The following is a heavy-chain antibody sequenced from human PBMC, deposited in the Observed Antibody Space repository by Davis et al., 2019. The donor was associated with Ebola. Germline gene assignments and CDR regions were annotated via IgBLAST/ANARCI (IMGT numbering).Heavy chain of an antibody. CDR1: GFSFKTFG. CDR3: ARLDDGIVGVFNWFDP. J-gene: IGHJ5*02. D-gene: IGHD1-26*01. V-gene: IGHV3-30*03. Sequence: GESLKISCVASGFSFKTFGMHWVRHPPGKGLEWVAAISPDGTEQKYADSVKGRFILSRDNAKNSLYLQMNSLRAEDTAVYYCARLDDGIVGVFNWFDPWGQGTLVTVSS. CDR2: ISPDGTEQ.